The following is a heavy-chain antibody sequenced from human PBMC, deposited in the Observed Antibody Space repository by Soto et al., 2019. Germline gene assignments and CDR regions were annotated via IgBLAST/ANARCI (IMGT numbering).Heavy chain of an antibody. CDR3: ARHYLYDYIWGSYYNWFDP. CDR2: IYYSGST. CDR1: GGSISSYY. Sequence: QVQLQESGPGLVKPSETLSLTCTVSGGSISSYYWSWIRQPPGKGLEWIGYIYYSGSTNYNPSLKSRVTISVDTSKNQFSLKLSSVTAADTAVYYCARHYLYDYIWGSYYNWFDPWGQGTLVTVSS. V-gene: IGHV4-59*08. J-gene: IGHJ5*02. D-gene: IGHD3-16*01.